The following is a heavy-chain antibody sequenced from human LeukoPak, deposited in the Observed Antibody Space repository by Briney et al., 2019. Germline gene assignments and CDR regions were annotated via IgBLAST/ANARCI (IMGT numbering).Heavy chain of an antibody. CDR1: GFTFTSHW. CDR3: AKTNGYYSD. D-gene: IGHD3-22*01. V-gene: IGHV3-23*01. Sequence: GGSLRLSCEASGFTFTSHWMSWVRQAPGKGLEWVSGISGSGGTTYYADSVKGRFTISRDNSKNSLSLQVSSLRAEDTAVYYCAKTNGYYSDWGQGTLVTVSS. J-gene: IGHJ4*02. CDR2: ISGSGGTT.